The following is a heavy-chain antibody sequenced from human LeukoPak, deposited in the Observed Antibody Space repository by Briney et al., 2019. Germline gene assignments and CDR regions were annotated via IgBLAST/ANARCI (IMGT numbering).Heavy chain of an antibody. CDR2: ISYDGSYN. Sequence: GGSLRLSCAASGFTFSSYGMHWVRQAPGKGLEWVAVISYDGSYNYYADSVKGRFIISRDNSKNTLYLQMNSLRAEDTAVYYCAKAHSSGWYYFDYWGQGTLVTVSS. D-gene: IGHD6-19*01. CDR1: GFTFSSYG. V-gene: IGHV3-30*18. J-gene: IGHJ4*02. CDR3: AKAHSSGWYYFDY.